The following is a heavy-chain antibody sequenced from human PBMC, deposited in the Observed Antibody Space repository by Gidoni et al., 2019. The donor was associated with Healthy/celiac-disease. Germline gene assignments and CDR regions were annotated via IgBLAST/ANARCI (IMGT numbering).Heavy chain of an antibody. V-gene: IGHV3-64*01. D-gene: IGHD5-18*01. CDR3: ATNSYGPPYYYYYMDV. CDR1: GFTFISYA. CDR2: ISSNGGST. Sequence: EVQLVESGGGLFQPGGSLRLSCAAYGFTFISYAMHWFSKTPGKGLEYVSAISSNGGSTYYANSVKGRFTIARDNSKNTLYLQMGSLRAEDMAVYYCATNSYGPPYYYYYMDVWGKGTTVTVSS. J-gene: IGHJ6*03.